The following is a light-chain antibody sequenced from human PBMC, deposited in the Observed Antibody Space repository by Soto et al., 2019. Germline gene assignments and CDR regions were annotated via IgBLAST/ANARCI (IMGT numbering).Light chain of an antibody. CDR1: QSVSSN. Sequence: EIVMTQSPATLSVYPGERATLSCRASQSVSSNLAWYQQKPGQAPRLLIYVASTRATGIPARFSGSGSGTEFTLTLSSMQSEDFAVYYCQQYNNWPPITFGQGTRLEIK. CDR3: QQYNNWPPIT. CDR2: VAS. V-gene: IGKV3-15*01. J-gene: IGKJ5*01.